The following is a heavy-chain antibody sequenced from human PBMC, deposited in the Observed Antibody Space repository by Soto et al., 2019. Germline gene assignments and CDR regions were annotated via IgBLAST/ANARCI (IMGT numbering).Heavy chain of an antibody. CDR1: GFSFSTYN. Sequence: GGSLSLSCAASGFSFSTYNMDWVRQAPGKGPEWIAYISTTSFTIYYADSVKGRFTISRDNDRNSLYLEMNSLRDEDTAVYYCGTAEVDYWGQGTLVTVSS. J-gene: IGHJ4*02. CDR3: GTAEVDY. CDR2: ISTTSFTI. V-gene: IGHV3-48*02. D-gene: IGHD1-1*01.